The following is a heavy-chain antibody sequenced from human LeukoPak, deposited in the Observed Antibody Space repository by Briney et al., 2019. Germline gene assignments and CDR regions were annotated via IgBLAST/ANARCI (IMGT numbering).Heavy chain of an antibody. D-gene: IGHD3-22*01. Sequence: SETLSLTCTVSGGSISSYYWSWIRQPPGKGLEWIGEINHSGSTNYNPSLKSRVTISVDTSKNQFSLKLSSVTAADTAVYYCARGQPYDSSGSTLPWWGQGTLVTVSS. CDR3: ARGQPYDSSGSTLPW. J-gene: IGHJ1*01. CDR1: GGSISSYY. V-gene: IGHV4-34*01. CDR2: INHSGST.